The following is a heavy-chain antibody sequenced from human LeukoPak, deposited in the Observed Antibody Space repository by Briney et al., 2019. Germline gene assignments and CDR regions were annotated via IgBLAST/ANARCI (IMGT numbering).Heavy chain of an antibody. CDR1: GFTFSSYW. J-gene: IGHJ3*02. V-gene: IGHV3-7*01. CDR3: ARPGNFPRSSSWYPDAFDI. Sequence: PGGSLRLSCAASGFTFSSYWMSWVRQAPGKGLKWVANIKQDGSEKYYVDSVKGRFTISRDNAKNSLYLQMNSLRAEDTAVYYCARPGNFPRSSSWYPDAFDIWGQGIMVTVSS. D-gene: IGHD6-13*01. CDR2: IKQDGSEK.